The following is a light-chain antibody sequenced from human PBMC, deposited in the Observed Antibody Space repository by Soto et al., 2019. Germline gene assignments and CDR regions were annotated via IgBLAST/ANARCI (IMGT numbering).Light chain of an antibody. CDR1: QSVSSNY. CDR2: GAS. J-gene: IGKJ2*01. Sequence: EFVLTQSPGTLSLSPGERATLSCRASQSVSSNYLAWYQQKPGQSPRLLIYGASNRATGIPDRFSGSGSGTDFTLTISSLEPEDFAVFYCQHYGSSAYTFGQGTTLEIK. V-gene: IGKV3-20*01. CDR3: QHYGSSAYT.